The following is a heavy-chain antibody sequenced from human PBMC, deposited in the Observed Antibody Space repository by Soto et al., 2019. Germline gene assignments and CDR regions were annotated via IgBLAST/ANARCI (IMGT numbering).Heavy chain of an antibody. Sequence: QMQLVQSGPEVKKPGTSVKVSCKASGFTFTSSAMQWVRQARGQRLEWIGWIVVGSGNTNYAQKFQERVTITRDMSTSTAYMELSSLRSEDTAVYYCAADSAIGPIAARDAFDIWGQGTMVTVSS. J-gene: IGHJ3*02. CDR2: IVVGSGNT. V-gene: IGHV1-58*02. D-gene: IGHD6-6*01. CDR3: AADSAIGPIAARDAFDI. CDR1: GFTFTSSA.